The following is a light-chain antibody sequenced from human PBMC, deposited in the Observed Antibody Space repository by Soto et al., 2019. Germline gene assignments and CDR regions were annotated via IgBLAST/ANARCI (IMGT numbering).Light chain of an antibody. J-gene: IGKJ1*01. CDR2: LGS. Sequence: DIVMTQSPLSLPVTPGEPASISCRSSQSLLHSNGFNYLNWFLQKPGQSPQLLIYLGSNRASGVPGRFSGSGSGTDFTLEISRVETEDVGVYYCMQGTHWPPTFGQGTKVDIK. CDR3: MQGTHWPPT. CDR1: QSLLHSNGFNY. V-gene: IGKV2-28*01.